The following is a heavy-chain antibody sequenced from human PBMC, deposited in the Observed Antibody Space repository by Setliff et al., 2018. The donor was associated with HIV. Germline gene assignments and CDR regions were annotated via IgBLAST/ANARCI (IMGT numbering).Heavy chain of an antibody. CDR1: GYSFARYG. CDR2: ISGFNGNT. CDR3: ARVPYRSAWFYGGHDAFDI. D-gene: IGHD6-19*01. V-gene: IGHV1-18*01. Sequence: ASVKVSCKASGYSFARYGLSWVRQAPGQGLEWMGWISGFNGNTKYAQSFQDRVAMTTETATSTAYMEMRSLRSDDTAMYFCARVPYRSAWFYGGHDAFDIWGQGTMVTVSS. J-gene: IGHJ3*02.